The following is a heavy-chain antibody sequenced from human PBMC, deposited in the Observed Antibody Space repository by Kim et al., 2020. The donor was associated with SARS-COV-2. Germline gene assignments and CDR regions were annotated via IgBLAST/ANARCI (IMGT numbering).Heavy chain of an antibody. V-gene: IGHV3-7*01. CDR1: GFTFSTYW. D-gene: IGHD4-17*01. CDR3: ARISTTEGGVVDS. J-gene: IGHJ3*02. CDR2: IKDDGSER. Sequence: GGSLRLSCAASGFTFSTYWMSWVRQAPGKGLEWVAIIKDDGSERYYVDSLRGRFTISIDNAKNTLHLQMNSLRAEDTAMYYCARISTTEGGVVDSWGQGT.